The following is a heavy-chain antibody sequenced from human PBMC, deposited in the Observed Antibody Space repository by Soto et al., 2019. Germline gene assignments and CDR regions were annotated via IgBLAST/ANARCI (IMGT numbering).Heavy chain of an antibody. D-gene: IGHD3-22*01. CDR1: GGSVSSGSYY. Sequence: SETLSLTCTVSGGSVSSGSYYWSWIRQPPGKGLEWIGYIYYSGSTNYNPSLKSRVTISVDTSKNQFSLKLSSVTAADTAVYYCARSEDYYDSSGYFVYWGQGTLVTVSS. J-gene: IGHJ4*02. V-gene: IGHV4-61*01. CDR3: ARSEDYYDSSGYFVY. CDR2: IYYSGST.